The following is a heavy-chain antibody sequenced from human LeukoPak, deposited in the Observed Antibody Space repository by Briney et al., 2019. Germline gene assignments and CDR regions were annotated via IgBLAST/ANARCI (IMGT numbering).Heavy chain of an antibody. V-gene: IGHV3-74*01. CDR2: INSDGSTT. D-gene: IGHD1-26*01. CDR1: GFTFNNYW. Sequence: QTGGSLRLSCAASGFTFNNYWMYWVRQAPGKGLVWVSRINSDGSTTSYADSVKGRFTISRDNAKNSLYLQMNGLRAEDTAVYYCVAWGNSGNSWGQGTMVIVSS. CDR3: VAWGNSGNS. J-gene: IGHJ3*01.